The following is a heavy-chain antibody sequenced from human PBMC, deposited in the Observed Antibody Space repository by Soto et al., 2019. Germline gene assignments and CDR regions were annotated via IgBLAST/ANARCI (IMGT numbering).Heavy chain of an antibody. CDR3: ALLAVPAAKTDFDY. V-gene: IGHV3-21*01. D-gene: IGHD2-2*01. Sequence: GGSLRLSCAASGFTFSSYSMNWVRQAPGKGLEWVSSISSSSSYIYYADSVKGRFTISRDNAKNSLYLQMNSLRAEDTAVYYCALLAVPAAKTDFDYWGQGTLVTVSS. J-gene: IGHJ4*02. CDR2: ISSSSSYI. CDR1: GFTFSSYS.